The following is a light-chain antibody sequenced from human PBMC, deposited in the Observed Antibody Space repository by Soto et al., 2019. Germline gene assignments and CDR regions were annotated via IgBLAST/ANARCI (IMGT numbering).Light chain of an antibody. V-gene: IGKV3-20*01. CDR2: GAS. Sequence: IVLTQSPGTLSLSPGERATLSCRASQSVSSSYLAWYQQKPGQAPRLLIYGASSRATGIPDRFSGSGSGNDFTITISRLEPEDFAVYYWQQYGSSPRTFGQGTKVEIK. CDR3: QQYGSSPRT. CDR1: QSVSSSY. J-gene: IGKJ1*01.